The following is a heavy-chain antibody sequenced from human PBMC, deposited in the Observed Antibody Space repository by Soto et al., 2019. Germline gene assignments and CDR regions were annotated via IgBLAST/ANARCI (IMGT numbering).Heavy chain of an antibody. Sequence: ASVKVSCKASRYSFTDHYSHWVRQAPGQGREWMGWVNANTGGTNYAQRFHGRVTMTRDTSITTAYMELSSLRSDDTALFYCATLDRGRYYGNALDLWGQATMVIVS. J-gene: IGHJ3*01. CDR1: RYSFTDHY. CDR3: ATLDRGRYYGNALDL. V-gene: IGHV1-2*02. D-gene: IGHD3-10*01. CDR2: VNANTGGT.